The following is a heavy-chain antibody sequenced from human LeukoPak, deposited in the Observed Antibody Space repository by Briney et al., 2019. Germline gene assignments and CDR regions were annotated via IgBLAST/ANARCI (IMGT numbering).Heavy chain of an antibody. CDR1: GFTFSSYS. J-gene: IGHJ4*02. V-gene: IGHV3-21*01. D-gene: IGHD3-3*01. CDR2: ISSSSSYI. CDR3: ARFVAGDFFAFDY. Sequence: GGSLRLSCAASGFTFSSYSMNWVRQAPGKGLEWVSSISSSSSYIYYADSVKGRFTISRDNAENSLYLQMNSLRAEDTAVYYCARFVAGDFFAFDYWGQGTLVTVSS.